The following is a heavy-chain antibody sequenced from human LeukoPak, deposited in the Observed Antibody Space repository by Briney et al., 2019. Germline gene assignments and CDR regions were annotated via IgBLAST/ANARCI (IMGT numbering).Heavy chain of an antibody. CDR1: GYTLTELS. Sequence: RASVKVSCKVSGYTLTELSMHWVRQAPGQGLEWMGWINPNSGGTNYAQKFQGRVTMTRDTSISTAYMELSRLRSDDTAVYYCARESAIFGVVNWFDPWGQGTLVTVSS. D-gene: IGHD3-3*02. CDR3: ARESAIFGVVNWFDP. V-gene: IGHV1-2*02. CDR2: INPNSGGT. J-gene: IGHJ5*02.